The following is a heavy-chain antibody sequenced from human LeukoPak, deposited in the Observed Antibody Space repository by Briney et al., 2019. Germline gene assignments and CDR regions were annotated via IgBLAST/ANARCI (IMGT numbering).Heavy chain of an antibody. D-gene: IGHD6-19*01. CDR3: AKERYSSGWAFDY. J-gene: IGHJ4*02. V-gene: IGHV3-23*01. CDR1: GFTFSSYP. CDR2: ISGSGGST. Sequence: GGALRLSCSASGFTFSSYPMGWVRQAPGQGLEWVSAISGSGGSTYYADSVKGRFTISRDNSKNTLYLQMNSRRAEDTGVYYCAKERYSSGWAFDYWGQGTLVTVSS.